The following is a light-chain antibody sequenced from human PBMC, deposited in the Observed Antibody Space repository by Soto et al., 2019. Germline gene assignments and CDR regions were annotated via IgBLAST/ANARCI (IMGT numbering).Light chain of an antibody. CDR1: SSDVGGYNY. CDR3: SSYTSSNTLI. Sequence: QSMLTQPASVSGSPGQSITISCTGTSSDVGGYNYVSWYQQHPGKAPKLMIYEVSNRPSGVSDRFSGSKSGNTASLTISGLRAEDESDYYCSSYTSSNTLIFGGGTKLTVL. V-gene: IGLV2-14*01. CDR2: EVS. J-gene: IGLJ2*01.